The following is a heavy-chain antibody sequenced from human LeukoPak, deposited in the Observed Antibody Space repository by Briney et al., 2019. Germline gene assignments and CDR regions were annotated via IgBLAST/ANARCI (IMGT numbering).Heavy chain of an antibody. CDR3: ARATRYSSGWYFDY. D-gene: IGHD6-19*01. CDR2: IYTSGTT. CDR1: GGSISSYY. J-gene: IGHJ4*02. Sequence: SETLSFTCTVSGGSISSYYWSWIRQPAGKGLEWIGRIYTSGTTNYNPSLKSRVTMSVDTSKNQFSLKLTSVTAADTAVYYCARATRYSSGWYFDYWGQGTLVTVSS. V-gene: IGHV4-4*07.